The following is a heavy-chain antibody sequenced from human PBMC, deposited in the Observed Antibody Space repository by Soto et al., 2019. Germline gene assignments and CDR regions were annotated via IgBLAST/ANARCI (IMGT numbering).Heavy chain of an antibody. D-gene: IGHD1-26*01. V-gene: IGHV3-43*01. CDR3: AKDLVGKLLLHGYYYYYGMDV. CDR2: ISWDGGST. J-gene: IGHJ6*02. CDR1: GFTFDDYT. Sequence: PGGSLRLSCAASGFTFDDYTMHWVRQAPGKGLEWVSLISWDGGSTYYADSVKGRFTISRDNSKNSLYLQMNSLRTEDTALYYCAKDLVGKLLLHGYYYYYGMDVWGQGTTVTVSS.